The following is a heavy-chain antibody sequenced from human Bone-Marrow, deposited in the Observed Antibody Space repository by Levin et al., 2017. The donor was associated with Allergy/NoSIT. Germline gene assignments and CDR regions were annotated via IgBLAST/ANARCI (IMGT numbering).Heavy chain of an antibody. J-gene: IGHJ4*02. CDR3: ARLSLTFYDILTGYYSPIGTFDY. V-gene: IGHV4-30-4*01. Sequence: SQTLSLPCNVSGGSINSGDSYWSWIRQPPGKGLEWIGYIYYSGSTYYNPSLKSRITISIDTSKSQFSLQLSSVTAADTAVYYCARLSLTFYDILTGYYSPIGTFDYWGQGTLVTVSS. CDR1: GGSINSGDSY. D-gene: IGHD3-9*01. CDR2: IYYSGST.